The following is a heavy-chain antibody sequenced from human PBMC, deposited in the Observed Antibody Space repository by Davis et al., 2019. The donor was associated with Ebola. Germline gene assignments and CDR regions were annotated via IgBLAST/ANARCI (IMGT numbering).Heavy chain of an antibody. CDR2: ITGSGVST. D-gene: IGHD3-10*01. V-gene: IGHV3-69-1*01. Sequence: GESLKISCEASGFSVSDNYMNWVRQAPGKGLEWVSTITGSGVSTYYADSVKGRFTVSRDNAKNSLYLQLNSLRDDDTAVYYCARVVAGVTGADYWGQGTLVTVSP. CDR1: GFSVSDNY. CDR3: ARVVAGVTGADY. J-gene: IGHJ4*02.